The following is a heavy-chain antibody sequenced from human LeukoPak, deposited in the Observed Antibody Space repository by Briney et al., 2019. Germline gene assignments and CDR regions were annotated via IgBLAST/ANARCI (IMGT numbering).Heavy chain of an antibody. CDR2: IYWNSGGA. J-gene: IGHJ5*02. Sequence: GGSLRLSCAAPGFTIDNYAMHWARQAPGKGLQWGAAIYWNSGGAVYADSVQGRFTISRDNAKNSLYLQKNSLRTEDTAFYYCTKDNYCQRATCHGGWLDPWGQGTLVTVSS. V-gene: IGHV3-9*01. CDR3: TKDNYCQRATCHGGWLDP. CDR1: GFTIDNYA. D-gene: IGHD2-15*01.